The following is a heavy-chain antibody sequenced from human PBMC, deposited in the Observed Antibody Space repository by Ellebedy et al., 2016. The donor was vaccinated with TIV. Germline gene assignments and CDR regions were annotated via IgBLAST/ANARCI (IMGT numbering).Heavy chain of an antibody. CDR1: GGSISNYY. V-gene: IGHV4-59*01. CDR3: ARDRGYRGSGPFDY. D-gene: IGHD3-10*01. J-gene: IGHJ4*02. CDR2: IYRNGNT. Sequence: MPSETLSLTCTVSGGSISNYYWRWIRQPPGKGLEWIGYIYRNGNTNYKSSLKSRITITVDTSGNQFSLKLTSVTAADTAVYFCARDRGYRGSGPFDYWGQGTPVTVSS.